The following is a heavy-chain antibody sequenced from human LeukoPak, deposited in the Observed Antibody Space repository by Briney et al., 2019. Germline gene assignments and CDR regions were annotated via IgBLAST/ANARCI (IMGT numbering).Heavy chain of an antibody. CDR2: ISVYNGNT. CDR3: ARDQYDYVWDSHRPYFDY. D-gene: IGHD3-16*01. CDR1: GYTFSSYG. V-gene: IGHV1-18*01. J-gene: IGHJ4*02. Sequence: ASVEVSCKASGYTFSSYGISWVRQAPGQGLEWMAWISVYNGNTKYAQRFQGRVTMTTDTSTSTAYMELRSLKSDDTAVYYCARDQYDYVWDSHRPYFDYWGQGTLVTVSS.